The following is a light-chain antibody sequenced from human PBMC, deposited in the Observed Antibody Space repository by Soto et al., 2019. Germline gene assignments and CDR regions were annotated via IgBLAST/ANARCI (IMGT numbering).Light chain of an antibody. V-gene: IGKV3-15*01. CDR1: QSGSSN. J-gene: IGKJ1*01. CDR2: GAS. CDR3: QQHNNWPPWT. Sequence: EVVLTQSPAGLSVSPGERATLSCRASQSGSSNLAWYQQQPGQAPRLLIYGASTRATGIPARFSGSGSGTESTLTISSLQSEDFAVYYCQQHNNWPPWTFGQGTKVDIK.